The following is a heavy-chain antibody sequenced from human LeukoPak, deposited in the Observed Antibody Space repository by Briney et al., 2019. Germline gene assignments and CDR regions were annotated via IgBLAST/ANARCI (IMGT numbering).Heavy chain of an antibody. J-gene: IGHJ5*02. Sequence: SQTLSLPCDVSGDSVSNKNRAWNWIRQSPSRGLEWLGRTYFRSEWHTDYAVSVKGRIAITADTSKNQFSLQLPSVTPEDAAVYYCASGWDLSWGQGSLVTVSS. D-gene: IGHD1-26*01. CDR2: TYFRSEWHT. CDR3: ASGWDLS. V-gene: IGHV6-1*01. CDR1: GDSVSNKNRA.